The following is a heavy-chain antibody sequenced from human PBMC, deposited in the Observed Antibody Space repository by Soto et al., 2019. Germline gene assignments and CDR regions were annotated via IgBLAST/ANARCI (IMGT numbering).Heavy chain of an antibody. CDR2: IIDSGAST. CDR1: GFTFRSCA. D-gene: IGHD3-22*01. V-gene: IGHV3-23*01. J-gene: IGHJ4*02. Sequence: GGSLRLSCAASGFTFRSCAMGWVRQAPGKGLEWVSDIIDSGASTYYADSVKGRFTISRDNSKNTLDLQMNSLRAEDTAVYYCAKDTYYHDSSGYYIFDSWGQGTLVTVSS. CDR3: AKDTYYHDSSGYYIFDS.